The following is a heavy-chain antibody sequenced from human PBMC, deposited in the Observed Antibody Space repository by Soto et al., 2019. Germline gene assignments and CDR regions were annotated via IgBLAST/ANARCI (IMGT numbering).Heavy chain of an antibody. CDR3: ARSPLDSGGLVGYFFYYGLDV. CDR2: IYCSGST. V-gene: IGHV4-4*08. D-gene: IGHD6-19*01. Sequence: QVQLQESGPGLVKPSETLSLTCTVSGGSISRYYWSWIRQAPGKGLEWIGYIYCSGSTNYHPSLQLRVTTSVDTSKHPCSLQLSAVLAAATAVYYCARSPLDSGGLVGYFFYYGLDVWGHGTTVTVSS. CDR1: GGSISRYY. J-gene: IGHJ6*02.